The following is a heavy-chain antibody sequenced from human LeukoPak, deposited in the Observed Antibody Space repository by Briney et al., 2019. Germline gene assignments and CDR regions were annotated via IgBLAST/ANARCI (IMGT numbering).Heavy chain of an antibody. D-gene: IGHD2-21*01. Sequence: ASVKVSCKASGYTFTNYDINWVRQASGQGLEWVGWMNPNSGDTGYAQKYQGRVTFTRDTSISTAYMELSNLRSEDTAIYYCARSGFGGGVYFDYWGQGTLVTDSS. J-gene: IGHJ4*02. CDR3: ARSGFGGGVYFDY. CDR1: GYTFTNYD. CDR2: MNPNSGDT. V-gene: IGHV1-8*03.